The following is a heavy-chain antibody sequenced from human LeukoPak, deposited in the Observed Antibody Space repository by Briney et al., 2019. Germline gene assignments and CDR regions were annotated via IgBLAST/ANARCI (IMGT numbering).Heavy chain of an antibody. J-gene: IGHJ4*02. CDR2: FDPEDGET. Sequence: ASVNVSCKVSGYTLTELSMHWVRQAPGKGLEGMGGFDPEDGETIYAQKFQGRVTMTEDTSTDTAYMELSSLRSEDTAVYYCATGDFDRLLLFDYWGQGTLVTVSS. D-gene: IGHD3-9*01. CDR3: ATGDFDRLLLFDY. V-gene: IGHV1-24*01. CDR1: GYTLTELS.